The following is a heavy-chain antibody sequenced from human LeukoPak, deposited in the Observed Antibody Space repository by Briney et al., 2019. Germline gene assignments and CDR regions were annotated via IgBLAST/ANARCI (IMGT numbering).Heavy chain of an antibody. CDR1: GGSISSSSYY. J-gene: IGHJ6*03. CDR2: IYYSGST. Sequence: SETLSLTCTVSGGSISSSSYYWGWIRQPPGKGLEWIGSIYYSGSTYYNPSLKSRVTISVDTSKNQFSLKLSSVTAADTAVYYCGGWSPPGMDVWGKGTTVTVSS. D-gene: IGHD2-15*01. V-gene: IGHV4-39*01. CDR3: GGWSPPGMDV.